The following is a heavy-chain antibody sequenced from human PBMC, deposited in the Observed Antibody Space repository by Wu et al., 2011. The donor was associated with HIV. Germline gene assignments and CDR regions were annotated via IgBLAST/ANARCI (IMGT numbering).Heavy chain of an antibody. CDR3: ARGPRDILTGYSSQFHMDV. CDR2: ITPPFGSA. J-gene: IGHJ6*02. D-gene: IGHD3-9*01. Sequence: QVQLVQSGAAVKKPGSSVKVSCRATGGTFNNSLINWVRQAPGHGPEWMGGITPPFGSANYAQTFQGRVTITTDESTSTVNMRLSSLTSDDTAVYFCARGPRDILTGYSSQFHMDVWGQGDHGHRLL. CDR1: GGTFNNSL. V-gene: IGHV1-69*05.